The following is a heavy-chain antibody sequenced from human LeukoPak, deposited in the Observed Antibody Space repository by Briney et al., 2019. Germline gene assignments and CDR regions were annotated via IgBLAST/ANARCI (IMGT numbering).Heavy chain of an antibody. CDR3: TRGFRNPHGSYYFDY. J-gene: IGHJ4*02. CDR2: TFYRSTWYN. V-gene: IGHV6-1*01. CDR1: GDSVSSNSAS. D-gene: IGHD3-10*01. Sequence: SQTLSLTCAISGDSVSSNSASWNWIRQSPSRGLEWLGRTFYRSTWYNEYAVSVKGRITVNADTSKNQFSLQLNSVTPEDTAVYYCTRGFRNPHGSYYFDYWGQGTLVTVSS.